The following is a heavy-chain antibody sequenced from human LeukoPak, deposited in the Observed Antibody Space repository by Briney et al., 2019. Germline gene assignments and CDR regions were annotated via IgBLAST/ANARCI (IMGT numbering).Heavy chain of an antibody. CDR3: AREPYYPLYFDL. J-gene: IGHJ2*01. Sequence: PGGSLRLSCAASGFTFSSYTMNWVRQAPGKGLEWVSYISGSGNTIYYADSVKGRFTISRDNAKNSLYLQVSSLRAEDTAVYYCAREPYYPLYFDLWGRGTLVTVSS. V-gene: IGHV3-48*01. D-gene: IGHD2-21*01. CDR1: GFTFSSYT. CDR2: ISGSGNTI.